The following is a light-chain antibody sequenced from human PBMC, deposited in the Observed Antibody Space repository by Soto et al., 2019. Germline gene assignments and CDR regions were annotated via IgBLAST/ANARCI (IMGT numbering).Light chain of an antibody. CDR2: SSS. CDR3: QQRSNWPIT. J-gene: IGKJ5*01. CDR1: QSVSNNY. V-gene: IGKV3D-20*02. Sequence: EIVLTQSPGTLSLSTGERATLSCRASQSVSNNYLAWYQQKPGQAPRLLIVSSSRRPTDVPARFSGSGSGTDFTLTISSLEPEDFAVYYCQQRSNWPITFGQGTRLEIK.